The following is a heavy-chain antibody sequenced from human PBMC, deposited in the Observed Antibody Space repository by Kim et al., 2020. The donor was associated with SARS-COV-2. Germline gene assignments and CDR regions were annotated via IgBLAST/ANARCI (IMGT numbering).Heavy chain of an antibody. CDR1: GFTFSDYY. J-gene: IGHJ4*02. V-gene: IGHV3-11*04. CDR2: ISTTGSTI. Sequence: GGSLRLSCAASGFTFSDYYMSWIRQAPGKGLEWVSHISTTGSTISYADSVKGRFTISRDNAKNSLYLQMDSLRAEDTAVYYCAREAFYGEDYWGQGTLVTVSS. CDR3: AREAFYGEDY. D-gene: IGHD3-10*01.